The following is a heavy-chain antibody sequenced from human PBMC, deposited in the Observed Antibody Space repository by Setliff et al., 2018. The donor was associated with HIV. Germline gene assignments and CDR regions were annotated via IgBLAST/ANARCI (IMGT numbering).Heavy chain of an antibody. CDR2: IYYSGST. CDR1: GGSISSSSYY. V-gene: IGHV4-39*01. D-gene: IGHD2-15*01. J-gene: IGHJ4*02. Sequence: SETLSLTCTVSGGSISSSSYYWGWIRQPPGKGLEWIGSIYYSGSTYYNPSLKSRVTISVDTSKNQFSLKLSSVTAADTAVYYCARSRRYCSGGSCGDGFFDYWGQGTLVTSPQ. CDR3: ARSRRYCSGGSCGDGFFDY.